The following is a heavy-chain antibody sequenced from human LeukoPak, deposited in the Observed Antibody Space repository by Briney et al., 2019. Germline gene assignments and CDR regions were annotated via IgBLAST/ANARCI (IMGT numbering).Heavy chain of an antibody. J-gene: IGHJ4*02. CDR1: GYTFTSYG. CDR3: AREGIDYGDYRYLYYFDY. D-gene: IGHD4-17*01. V-gene: IGHV1-18*01. Sequence: ASVKVSCRASGYTFTSYGISWVRQAPGQGLEWMGWISAYNGNTNYAQKLQGRVTMTTDTSTSTAYMELRSLRSDDTAVYYCAREGIDYGDYRYLYYFDYWGQGTLVTVSS. CDR2: ISAYNGNT.